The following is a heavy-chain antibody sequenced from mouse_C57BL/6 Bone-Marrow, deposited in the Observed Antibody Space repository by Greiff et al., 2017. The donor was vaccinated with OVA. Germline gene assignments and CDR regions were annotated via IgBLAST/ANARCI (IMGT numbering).Heavy chain of an antibody. V-gene: IGHV1-64*01. D-gene: IGHD1-1*01. CDR1: GYTFTSYW. CDR2: IHPNSGST. J-gene: IGHJ4*01. Sequence: VQLQQPGAELVKPGASVKLSCKASGYTFTSYWMHWVKQRPGQGLEWIGMIHPNSGSTNYNEKFKSKATLTVDKSSSTAYMQLSSLTSEDSAFYYCARCDYGSSYVCYAMDYWGQGTAVTVTS. CDR3: ARCDYGSSYVCYAMDY.